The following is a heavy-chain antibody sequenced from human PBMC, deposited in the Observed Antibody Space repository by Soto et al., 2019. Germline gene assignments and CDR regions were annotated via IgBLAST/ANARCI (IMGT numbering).Heavy chain of an antibody. CDR2: ISPSGTT. J-gene: IGHJ6*02. Sequence: SETLSLTCAVSGGSFSDNYWTWFRQPPNKGLEWIGEISPSGTTKYIPSLWSRATISVDTSKNQFSLKVTSVTTADTAVYYCARADYEILTGSYAMDVWGQGTTVTVSS. CDR1: GGSFSDNY. V-gene: IGHV4-34*01. D-gene: IGHD3-9*01. CDR3: ARADYEILTGSYAMDV.